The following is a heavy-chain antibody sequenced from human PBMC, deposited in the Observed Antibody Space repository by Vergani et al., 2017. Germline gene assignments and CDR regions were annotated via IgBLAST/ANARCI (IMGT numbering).Heavy chain of an antibody. Sequence: QVQLQESGPGLVKPSETLSLTCTVSGGSISSYYWSWIRQPPGKGLEWIGYIYYSGGTNYNPSLKSRVTISVDTSKNQFSLKLSSVTAADTAVYYCARHKGGWFDFDYWGQGTLVTVSS. CDR3: ARHKGGWFDFDY. D-gene: IGHD6-19*01. CDR1: GGSISSYY. V-gene: IGHV4-59*08. CDR2: IYYSGGT. J-gene: IGHJ4*02.